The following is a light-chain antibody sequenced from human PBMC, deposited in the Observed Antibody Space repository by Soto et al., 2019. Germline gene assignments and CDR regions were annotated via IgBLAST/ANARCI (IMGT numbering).Light chain of an antibody. CDR3: QQYKSYPYT. V-gene: IGKV1-5*03. Sequence: DIQMTQSPSTLSASVGDRVTITCRASQSISSWLAWYQQKPGKAPKLLIYKASSLESGVPSRFSGSGSGTEFILTISSLQPDDFATYYCQQYKSYPYTFGQGTKLDIK. J-gene: IGKJ2*01. CDR2: KAS. CDR1: QSISSW.